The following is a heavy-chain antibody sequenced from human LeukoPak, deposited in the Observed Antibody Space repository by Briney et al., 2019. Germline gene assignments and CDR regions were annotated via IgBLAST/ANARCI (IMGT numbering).Heavy chain of an antibody. D-gene: IGHD3-10*01. V-gene: IGHV3-11*04. CDR3: ARGHYGLDY. Sequence: GGSLRLSCAVSGFTFSDYYMSWIRQAPGTGLEWVSYISTSGTSIYYADSVKGRFTISRDNTKNSVYLQMNSLRAEDTAVYYCARGHYGLDYWGPGTLVTVSS. J-gene: IGHJ4*02. CDR1: GFTFSDYY. CDR2: ISTSGTSI.